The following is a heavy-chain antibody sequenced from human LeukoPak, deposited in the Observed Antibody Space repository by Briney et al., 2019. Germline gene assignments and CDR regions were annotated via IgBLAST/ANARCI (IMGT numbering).Heavy chain of an antibody. D-gene: IGHD2-8*01. Sequence: PGGSLRLSCAASGFTFSTYSMSWVRQAPGKGLEWVSYISSSSSIISYPDSVKGRFTISRDNAKNSLYLQMNNLRAEDTAVYYCARDRCTNGVCYTFAYWGQGTLVTVSS. V-gene: IGHV3-48*01. CDR1: GFTFSTYS. J-gene: IGHJ4*02. CDR3: ARDRCTNGVCYTFAY. CDR2: ISSSSSII.